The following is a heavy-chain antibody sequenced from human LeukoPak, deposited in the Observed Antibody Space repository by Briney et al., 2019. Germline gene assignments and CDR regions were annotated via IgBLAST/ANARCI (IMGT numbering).Heavy chain of an antibody. CDR3: ARVGSGYSYGSPFDY. J-gene: IGHJ4*02. CDR2: INSSGGST. Sequence: ASVKVSCKASGYTFTSYYMHWVRQAPGQGLEWMGIINSSGGSTSYAQKFQGRVTMTRDTSTSTVYMELSSLRSEDTAVYYCARVGSGYSYGSPFDYWGQGTLVTVSS. D-gene: IGHD5-18*01. CDR1: GYTFTSYY. V-gene: IGHV1-46*01.